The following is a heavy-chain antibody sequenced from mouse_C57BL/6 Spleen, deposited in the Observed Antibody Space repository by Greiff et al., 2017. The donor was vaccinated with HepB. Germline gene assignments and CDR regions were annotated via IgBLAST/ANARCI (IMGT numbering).Heavy chain of an antibody. CDR3: ARERELRAWFAY. CDR1: GFTFSSYA. J-gene: IGHJ3*01. CDR2: ISDGGSYT. V-gene: IGHV5-4*01. D-gene: IGHD4-1*01. Sequence: DVMLVESGGGLVKPGGSLKLSCAASGFTFSSYAMSWVRQTPEKRLEWVATISDGGSYTYYPDNVKGRFTISRDNAKNNLYLQMSHLKSEDTAMYYCARERELRAWFAYWGQGTLVTVSA.